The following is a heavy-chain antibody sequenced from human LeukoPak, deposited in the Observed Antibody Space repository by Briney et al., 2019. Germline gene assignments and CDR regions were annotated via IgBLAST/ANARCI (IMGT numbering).Heavy chain of an antibody. D-gene: IGHD4-23*01. CDR2: FDPEDGES. CDR1: GHTLSELS. V-gene: IGHV1-24*01. J-gene: IGHJ4*02. Sequence: ASVKVSCKVSGHTLSELSMHWVRQAPGKGLEWMGGFDPEDGESIYAQKFQGRVTMTEDTSTDAACMELSSLRSEDTAVYYCATDLATVVIVTNYWGQGTLVTVSS. CDR3: ATDLATVVIVTNY.